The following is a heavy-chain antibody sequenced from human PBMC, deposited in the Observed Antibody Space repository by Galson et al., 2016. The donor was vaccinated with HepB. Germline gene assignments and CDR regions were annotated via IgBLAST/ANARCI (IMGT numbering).Heavy chain of an antibody. CDR2: ISYDGWSQ. D-gene: IGHD4-23*01. Sequence: SLRLSCAAAGFTVRHYAMSWVRQAPGKGLEWVAVISYDGWSQNYADSVRGRFTISRDNSKDTLYLQMNTLRVDDTAVYYCARGSVASPAGPAWNWGQGILVTVSS. CDR1: GFTVRHYA. CDR3: ARGSVASPAGPAWN. J-gene: IGHJ4*02. V-gene: IGHV3-30*03.